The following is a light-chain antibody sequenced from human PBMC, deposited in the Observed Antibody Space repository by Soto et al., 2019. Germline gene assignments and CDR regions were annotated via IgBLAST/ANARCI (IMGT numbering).Light chain of an antibody. J-gene: IGKJ2*01. CDR2: GAS. V-gene: IGKV3-15*01. Sequence: EIVMTQSPATLSVSPGERATLSCRASQSVSSNLAWYQQKPGQAPRLLIYGASTRATGMPARFSGSGSGTEFTLTISSLQSEDSAVYYCQLDNNWPPHTFGQGTKLEI. CDR3: QLDNNWPPHT. CDR1: QSVSSN.